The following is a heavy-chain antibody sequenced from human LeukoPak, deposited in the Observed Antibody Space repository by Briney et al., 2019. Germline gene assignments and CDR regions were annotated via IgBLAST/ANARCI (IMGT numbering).Heavy chain of an antibody. CDR3: AKDRSIAVAGTLGMDV. V-gene: IGHV3-23*01. CDR1: GFTFSSYA. Sequence: GGSLRLSCAASGFTFSSYAMSWVRQAPGKGLEWVSAISGSGGSTYYADSVKGRFTISRDNSKNTLYLQMNSLRAEDTAVYYCAKDRSIAVAGTLGMDVWGQGTTVTVS. D-gene: IGHD6-19*01. CDR2: ISGSGGST. J-gene: IGHJ6*02.